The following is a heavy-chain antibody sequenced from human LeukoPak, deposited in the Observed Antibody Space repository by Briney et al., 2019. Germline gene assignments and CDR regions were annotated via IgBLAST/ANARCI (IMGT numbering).Heavy chain of an antibody. J-gene: IGHJ4*02. Sequence: GRPLRLSCAASGFTFSSYAMHWVRQAPGKGLEWVAVISYDGSNKYYADSVKGRFTISRDNSKNTLYLQMNSLRAEDTAVYYCARGSYSSSSDDYWGQGTLVTVSS. CDR3: ARGSYSSSSDDY. CDR2: ISYDGSNK. CDR1: GFTFSSYA. V-gene: IGHV3-30-3*01. D-gene: IGHD6-6*01.